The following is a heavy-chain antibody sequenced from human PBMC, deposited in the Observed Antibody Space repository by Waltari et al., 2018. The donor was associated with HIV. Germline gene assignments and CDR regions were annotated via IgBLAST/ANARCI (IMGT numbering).Heavy chain of an antibody. Sequence: EVQLLESGGGLVQPGGSLRLSCEASGFTFSSYAMSWVRQAPGKGLEWVSAISGSGGSTYYADSVKGRFTISRDNSKNTLYLQMNSLRAEDTAVYYCAKDRRGYFDWLFPFDIWGQGTMVTVSS. CDR3: AKDRRGYFDWLFPFDI. CDR2: ISGSGGST. V-gene: IGHV3-23*01. CDR1: GFTFSSYA. J-gene: IGHJ3*02. D-gene: IGHD3-9*01.